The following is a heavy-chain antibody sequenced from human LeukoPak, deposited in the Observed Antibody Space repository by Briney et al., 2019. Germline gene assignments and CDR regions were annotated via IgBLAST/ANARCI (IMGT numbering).Heavy chain of an antibody. Sequence: SETLSLICTVSGGSISSYYWSWIREPPGKGLEWIGYIYYSGSTNYNPSLKSRVTISVDTSKNQFSLKLSSVTAADTAVYYCARTLFYGDYGYYFDYGGQGTLVPVSS. CDR3: ARTLFYGDYGYYFDY. CDR1: GGSISSYY. V-gene: IGHV4-59*01. J-gene: IGHJ4*02. D-gene: IGHD4-17*01. CDR2: IYYSGST.